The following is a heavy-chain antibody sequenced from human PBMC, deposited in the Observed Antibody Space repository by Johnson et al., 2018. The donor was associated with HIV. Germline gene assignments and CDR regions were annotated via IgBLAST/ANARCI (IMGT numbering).Heavy chain of an antibody. V-gene: IGHV3-30*02. J-gene: IGHJ3*02. CDR3: AKGGSGTTRIRAQKGAFDI. Sequence: QVQLVESGGGLIQPGGSLRPSCAASGFTFRSFGMHWVRKAPGTGLAWVAFIQYDGRNKYFAASVKGRFNHSRDNSKNTRYLQMNSLRTEDTAVYYCAKGGSGTTRIRAQKGAFDIWGQGTMVTVSS. CDR2: IQYDGRNK. D-gene: IGHD6-19*01. CDR1: GFTFRSFG.